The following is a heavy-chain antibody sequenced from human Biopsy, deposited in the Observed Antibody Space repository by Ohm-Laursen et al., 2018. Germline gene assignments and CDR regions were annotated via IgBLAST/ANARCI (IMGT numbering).Heavy chain of an antibody. J-gene: IGHJ3*02. CDR3: ARDPGYDFWSGSDPFDI. CDR2: ISTYNDDT. V-gene: IGHV1-18*04. CDR1: GYTFTAYG. D-gene: IGHD3-3*01. Sequence: ASVKVSCKTSGYTFTAYGISWVRQAPGQGLEWMGWISTYNDDTNIAQKFQGRVSMTTDTSTRTAYMELRSLRSGDTAIYFCARDPGYDFWSGSDPFDIWGQGTMVTVSS.